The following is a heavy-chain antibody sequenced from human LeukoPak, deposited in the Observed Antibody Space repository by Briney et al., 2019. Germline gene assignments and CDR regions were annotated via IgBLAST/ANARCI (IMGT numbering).Heavy chain of an antibody. CDR1: GFTVSSNY. Sequence: PGGSLRLSCAASGFTVSSNYMSWVRQAPGKGLEWVSVIYSGGSTYYADSVKGRFTISRDNSKNTLYLQMNSLRAEDTAVYYCARDFSSGGNDAFDIWGQGTMVTVPS. V-gene: IGHV3-53*01. J-gene: IGHJ3*02. CDR2: IYSGGST. CDR3: ARDFSSGGNDAFDI. D-gene: IGHD6-19*01.